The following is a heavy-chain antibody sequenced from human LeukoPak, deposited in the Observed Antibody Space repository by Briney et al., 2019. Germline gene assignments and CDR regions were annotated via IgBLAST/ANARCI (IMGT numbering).Heavy chain of an antibody. J-gene: IGHJ4*02. CDR1: GFTFSSYA. CDR2: IKQDGSER. CDR3: AGSGWQVYLDY. Sequence: GGSLRLSCAASGFTFSSYAMSWVRQAPGRGLEWVANIKQDGSERYYVDSVKGRFTISRDNAKNSLYLQMNSLRAEDTGVYYCAGSGWQVYLDYWGQGALVTVSS. D-gene: IGHD6-19*01. V-gene: IGHV3-7*01.